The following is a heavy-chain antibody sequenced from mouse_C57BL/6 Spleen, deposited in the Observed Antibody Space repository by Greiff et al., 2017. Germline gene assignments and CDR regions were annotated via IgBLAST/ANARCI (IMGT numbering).Heavy chain of an antibody. D-gene: IGHD1-1*01. CDR3: ARRPYYYGSSYNYFDY. CDR1: GYTFTNYW. V-gene: IGHV1-63*01. Sequence: EQLVESGAELVRPGTSVKMSCKASGYTFTNYWIGWAKQRPGHGLEWIGDIYPGGGYTNYNEKFKGKATLTADKSSSTAYMQFSSLTSEDSAIYYCARRPYYYGSSYNYFDYWGQGTTLTVSS. CDR2: IYPGGGYT. J-gene: IGHJ2*01.